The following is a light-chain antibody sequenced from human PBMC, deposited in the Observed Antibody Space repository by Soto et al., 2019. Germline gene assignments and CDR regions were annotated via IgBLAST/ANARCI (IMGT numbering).Light chain of an antibody. CDR3: QHSYTTPPST. J-gene: IGKJ5*01. CDR1: QSISSS. V-gene: IGKV1-39*01. CDR2: AAS. Sequence: DIQMTQSPSSLSASVGDRVTITCRASQSISSSLNWYQQKPGKAPKLLIYAASTLQSGVPSRFSGSGSGTDFTLTISSLQPEDFATYYCQHSYTTPPSTFGQGTRLEIK.